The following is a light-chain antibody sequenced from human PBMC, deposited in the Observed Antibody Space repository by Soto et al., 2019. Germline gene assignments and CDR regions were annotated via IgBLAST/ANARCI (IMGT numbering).Light chain of an antibody. CDR3: SSYTTSSTLLYV. V-gene: IGLV2-14*01. Sequence: QSALTQPASVSGSPGQSITISCTGTSSDVGGYNSVSWYQQHPGKAPKLMIYEVSNRPSGVSNRFSGSKSDNTASLTISGLPAEAEDDYYGSSYTTSSTLLYVFGTGTKLTVL. J-gene: IGLJ1*01. CDR1: SSDVGGYNS. CDR2: EVS.